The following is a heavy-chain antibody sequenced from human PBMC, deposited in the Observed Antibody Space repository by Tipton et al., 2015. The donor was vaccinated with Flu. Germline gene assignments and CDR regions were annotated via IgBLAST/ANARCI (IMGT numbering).Heavy chain of an antibody. CDR2: ISSSGSTI. V-gene: IGHV3-48*03. CDR1: GFTFSSYE. CDR3: ARWGGEDFWSGFTGTRGYYYGMDV. D-gene: IGHD3-3*01. J-gene: IGHJ6*02. Sequence: CAASGFTFSSYEMNWVRQAPGKGLEWVSYISSSGSTIYYADSVKGRFTISRDNAKNSLYLQMNSLRAEDTAVYYCARWGGEDFWSGFTGTRGYYYGMDVWGQGTTVTVSS.